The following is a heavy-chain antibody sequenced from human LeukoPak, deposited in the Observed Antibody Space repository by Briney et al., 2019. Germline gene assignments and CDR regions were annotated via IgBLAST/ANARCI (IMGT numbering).Heavy chain of an antibody. CDR3: AKSEDYYDSSGYPPGAFDI. J-gene: IGHJ3*02. D-gene: IGHD3-22*01. Sequence: QTLSLTCTVSGGSLSSGGYYWSWIRQHPGKGLEWIGYIYYSGSTYYNPSLKSRVTISVDASKNQFSLKLSSVTAADTAVYYCAKSEDYYDSSGYPPGAFDIWGQGTMVTVSS. V-gene: IGHV4-31*03. CDR1: GGSLSSGGYY. CDR2: IYYSGST.